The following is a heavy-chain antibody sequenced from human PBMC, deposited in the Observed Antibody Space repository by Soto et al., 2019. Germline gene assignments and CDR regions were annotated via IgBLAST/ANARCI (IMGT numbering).Heavy chain of an antibody. V-gene: IGHV4-34*01. CDR1: GGSFSGYY. D-gene: IGHD2-2*01. CDR3: AREGGCSSTSCYGRRNYYYMDV. Sequence: QVQLQQWGAGLLKPSETLSLTCAVYGGSFSGYYWSWIRQPPGKGLEWIGEINHSGSTNYNPSLKSRVNISVDTSKNQFSLKLSSVTAADTAVYYCAREGGCSSTSCYGRRNYYYMDVWGKGTTVTVSS. CDR2: INHSGST. J-gene: IGHJ6*03.